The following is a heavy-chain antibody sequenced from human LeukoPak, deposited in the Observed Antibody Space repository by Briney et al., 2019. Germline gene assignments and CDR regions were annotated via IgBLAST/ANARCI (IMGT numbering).Heavy chain of an antibody. J-gene: IGHJ4*02. CDR2: IYTSGST. V-gene: IGHV4-61*02. D-gene: IGHD2-21*01. CDR1: GGSISSGSYY. CDR3: ARQIVVVIAIDY. Sequence: SETLSLTCTVSGGSISSGSYYWSWIRQPAGKGLEWIGRIYTSGSTNYNPSLKSRVTISVDTSKNQFSLKLSSVTAADTAVYYCARQIVVVIAIDYWGQGTLVTVSS.